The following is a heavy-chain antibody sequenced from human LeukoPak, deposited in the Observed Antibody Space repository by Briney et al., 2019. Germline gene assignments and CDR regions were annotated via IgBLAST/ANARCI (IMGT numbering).Heavy chain of an antibody. D-gene: IGHD3-10*01. CDR1: GYTLTELS. CDR3: ARDFGRDHYYGSGSYYNPIGY. Sequence: ASVKVSCKVSGYTLTELSMHWVRQAPGKGLEWMGGFDPEDGETIYAQKFQGRVTMTRHTSTSTVYMELSSLRSEDTAVYYCARDFGRDHYYGSGSYYNPIGYWGQGTLVTVSS. J-gene: IGHJ4*02. V-gene: IGHV1-24*01. CDR2: FDPEDGET.